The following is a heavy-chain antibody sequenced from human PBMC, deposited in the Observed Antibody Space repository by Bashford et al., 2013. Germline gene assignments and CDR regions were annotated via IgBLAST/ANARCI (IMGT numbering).Heavy chain of an antibody. CDR1: GASINFGRFY. Sequence: SETLSLTCTVSGASINFGRFYYNWIRQPAGKGLEWVGRIYSDGRTDYNSSLNGRVTISLDTSRNQFSLRLTSVTAADTAVYYCTRVFASSVYGMDVWGPGTTVTVSS. CDR3: TRVFASSVYGMDV. V-gene: IGHV4-61*02. D-gene: IGHD6-6*01. CDR2: IYSDGRT. J-gene: IGHJ6*02.